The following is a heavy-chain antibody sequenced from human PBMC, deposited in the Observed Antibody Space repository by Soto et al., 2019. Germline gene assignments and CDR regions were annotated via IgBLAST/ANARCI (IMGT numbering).Heavy chain of an antibody. CDR2: LSSDGFGA. J-gene: IGHJ4*02. Sequence: PGGSLRLSCAASDFSLSPYSMHWVRQVPGRGLEWVARLSSDGFGAAYADSVKGRFFISRDIARNTLSLQMNSLRAEDTAVYYCARDLGGPDYWGRGTSVTVSS. D-gene: IGHD3-16*01. CDR3: ARDLGGPDY. CDR1: DFSLSPYS. V-gene: IGHV3-74*03.